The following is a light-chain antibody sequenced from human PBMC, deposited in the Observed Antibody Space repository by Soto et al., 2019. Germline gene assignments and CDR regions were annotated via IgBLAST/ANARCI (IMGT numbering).Light chain of an antibody. Sequence: EIVLTQSPATLSLSPGERATLSCRASQSVSRYLAWYQQKPGQAPRLLIYDASNRATGIPARFSGSGSGTDFTLTISSLESEDFAVYYCQQRSNWPRWTFGQGTKVEIK. CDR2: DAS. V-gene: IGKV3-11*01. J-gene: IGKJ1*01. CDR3: QQRSNWPRWT. CDR1: QSVSRY.